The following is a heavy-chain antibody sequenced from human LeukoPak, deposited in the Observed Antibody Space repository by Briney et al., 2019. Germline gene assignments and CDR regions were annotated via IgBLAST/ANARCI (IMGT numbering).Heavy chain of an antibody. CDR1: GYRFTSYW. D-gene: IGHD3-22*01. J-gene: IGHJ4*02. CDR2: IYPGGSDT. CDR3: ARRGDGDYYDSSGYYVFDY. V-gene: IGHV5-51*01. Sequence: GASLQISCKGSGYRFTSYWIGWVRQMPGKGLEWMGIIYPGGSDTRYSPSFQGQVTISADKPISTAYLQWSSLKASDTAMYYCARRGDGDYYDSSGYYVFDYWGQGTLVTVSS.